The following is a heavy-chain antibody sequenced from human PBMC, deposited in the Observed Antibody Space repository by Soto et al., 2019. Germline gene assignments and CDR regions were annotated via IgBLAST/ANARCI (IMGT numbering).Heavy chain of an antibody. Sequence: QVQLQESGPGLVKPSETLSLTCTVSGGSINNYYWSWIRQPPGKGLEWIGHVYYSGSTHYNPSLTSRGTMSVDASRNLFSLKLSSVTAADTAVYFCTRSHYFDYWGQGALVTVSS. J-gene: IGHJ4*02. CDR2: VYYSGST. CDR1: GGSINNYY. CDR3: TRSHYFDY. V-gene: IGHV4-59*08.